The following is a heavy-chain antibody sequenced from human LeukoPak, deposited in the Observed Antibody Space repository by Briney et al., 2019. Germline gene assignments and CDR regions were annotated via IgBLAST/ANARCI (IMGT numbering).Heavy chain of an antibody. V-gene: IGHV1-69*01. Sequence: SVKVSCKASGGTFSIYAISWVRQAPGQGLEWMGGIIPNFSTANYAQMVQGRVTITADESTSKAYMELSSLRSEDTAVYYCARALGRFWNFDYWGQGTLVTVSS. CDR3: ARALGRFWNFDY. J-gene: IGHJ4*02. D-gene: IGHD3-3*01. CDR2: IIPNFSTA. CDR1: GGTFSIYA.